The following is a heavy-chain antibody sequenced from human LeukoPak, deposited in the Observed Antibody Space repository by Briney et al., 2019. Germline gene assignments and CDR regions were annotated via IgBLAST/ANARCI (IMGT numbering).Heavy chain of an antibody. V-gene: IGHV3-15*01. CDR2: VRSETDGGTT. J-gene: IGHJ5*02. D-gene: IGHD6-13*01. CDR1: GFTFSNAW. CDR3: TTLSCAAAPT. Sequence: GGSLRLSCAASGFTFSNAWMSWVRQAPGKGLEWVSRVRSETDGGTTDYAAPVQGRFTISRDDSKNTLYLQMNSLETDDTAVYYCTTLSCAAAPTWGQGTLVTVSS.